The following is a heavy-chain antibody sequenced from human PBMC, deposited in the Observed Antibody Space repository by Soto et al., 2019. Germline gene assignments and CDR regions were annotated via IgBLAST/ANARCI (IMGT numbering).Heavy chain of an antibody. CDR2: ISSSGSTI. D-gene: IGHD3-3*01. Sequence: GGSLRLSCAASGFTFSDYYMSWIRQAPGKGLEWVSYISSSGSTIYYADSVKGRFTISRDNAKNSLYLQMNSLRAEDTAVYYCARDRLLEWLLDLKDAFDIWGQGTMVTVSS. CDR1: GFTFSDYY. J-gene: IGHJ3*02. V-gene: IGHV3-11*01. CDR3: ARDRLLEWLLDLKDAFDI.